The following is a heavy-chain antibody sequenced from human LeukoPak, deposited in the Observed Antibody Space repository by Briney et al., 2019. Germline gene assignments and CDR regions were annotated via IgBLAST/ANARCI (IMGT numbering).Heavy chain of an antibody. D-gene: IGHD5-18*01. J-gene: IGHJ4*02. V-gene: IGHV1-8*01. CDR1: GYTFTSYD. CDR2: MNPNSGNT. CDR3: ARSVRAIDTAMVAYYFDY. Sequence: GASVKVSCKASGYTFTSYDINWVRQATGQGLEWMGWMNPNSGNTGYAQKFQGRVTMTRNTSISTAYMELSSLRSGDTAVYYCARSVRAIDTAMVAYYFDYWGQGTLVTVSS.